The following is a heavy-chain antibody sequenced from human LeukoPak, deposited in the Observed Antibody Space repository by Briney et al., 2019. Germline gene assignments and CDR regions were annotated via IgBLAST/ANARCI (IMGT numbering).Heavy chain of an antibody. Sequence: ASVKVSCKASGGTFSSYAISWVRQAPGQGLEWMGWISAYNGNTNYAQKLQGRVTMTTDTSTSTAYMELRSLRSDDTAVYYCARDHIQYCSSTSCSNWFDPWGQGTLVTVSS. J-gene: IGHJ5*02. V-gene: IGHV1-18*01. CDR1: GGTFSSYA. D-gene: IGHD2-2*01. CDR3: ARDHIQYCSSTSCSNWFDP. CDR2: ISAYNGNT.